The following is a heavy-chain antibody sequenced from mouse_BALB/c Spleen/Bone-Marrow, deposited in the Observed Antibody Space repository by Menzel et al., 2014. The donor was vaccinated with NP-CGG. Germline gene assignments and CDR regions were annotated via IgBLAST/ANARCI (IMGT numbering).Heavy chain of an antibody. Sequence: LQQSGSELVRPGASVKLSCKASGYTFTSYWMHWVKQRHGQGLEWIGNIYPGSGSTNYDEKFKSKGTLTVDTSSSTAYMHLSSLTXXXXAVYYCTSWDYWGQGTTLTVSS. CDR2: IYPGSGST. CDR3: TSWDY. CDR1: GYTFTSYW. J-gene: IGHJ2*01. V-gene: IGHV1S22*01.